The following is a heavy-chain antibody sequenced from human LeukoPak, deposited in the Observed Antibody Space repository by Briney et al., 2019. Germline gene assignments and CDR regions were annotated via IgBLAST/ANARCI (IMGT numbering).Heavy chain of an antibody. V-gene: IGHV3-23*01. D-gene: IGHD3-3*01. CDR2: ISGSGGST. CDR3: AKKEQYYDFWSGYYYYFDY. Sequence: GGSLRLSCAASGFTFSSYAISWVRQAPGKGLEWVSAISGSGGSTYYADSVKGRFTISRDNSKNTLYLQMNSLRAEDTAVYYCAKKEQYYDFWSGYYYYFDYWGQGTLVTVSS. J-gene: IGHJ4*02. CDR1: GFTFSSYA.